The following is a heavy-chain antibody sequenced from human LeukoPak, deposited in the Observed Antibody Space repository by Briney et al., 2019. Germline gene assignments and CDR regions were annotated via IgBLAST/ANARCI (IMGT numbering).Heavy chain of an antibody. CDR1: GFTFSSYA. CDR2: ISYDGSNK. Sequence: GRSLRLSCAASGFTFSSYAMHWVRQAPGKGLEWVAVISYDGSNKYYADSMKGRFTISRDNSKNTLYLQMNSLRAEDTAVYYCARDHGGYSYGVGGLDYWGQGTLVTVSS. J-gene: IGHJ4*02. V-gene: IGHV3-30-3*01. D-gene: IGHD5-18*01. CDR3: ARDHGGYSYGVGGLDY.